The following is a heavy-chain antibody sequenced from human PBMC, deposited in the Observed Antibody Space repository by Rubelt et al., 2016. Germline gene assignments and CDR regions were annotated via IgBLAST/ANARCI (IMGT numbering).Heavy chain of an antibody. D-gene: IGHD6-19*01. V-gene: IGHV4-34*01. J-gene: IGHJ5*02. Sequence: QVQLQQWGAGLLKPSETLSLTCAVYGGSFSGYYWSWIRQPPGKGLEWIGEINHSGSTNYNPSLKGRFTLSVDPSKDPLSRRLSSVTAADTAVYYCARGSSLVAGTCWFDPWGQGTLVTVSS. CDR1: GGSFSGYY. CDR2: INHSGST. CDR3: ARGSSLVAGTCWFDP.